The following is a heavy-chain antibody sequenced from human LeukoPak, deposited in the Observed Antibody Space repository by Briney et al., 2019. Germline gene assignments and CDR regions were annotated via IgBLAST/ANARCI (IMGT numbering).Heavy chain of an antibody. CDR2: INHSGST. Sequence: SETLSLTCAVYGGSFSGYYWSWIRQPPGKGLEWIGEINHSGSTNYNPSLKSRVTISVDTSKNQFSLKLSSVTAADTAAYYCARWTYYYDSSGYFYWGQGTLVTVSS. CDR1: GGSFSGYY. CDR3: ARWTYYYDSSGYFY. D-gene: IGHD3-22*01. J-gene: IGHJ4*02. V-gene: IGHV4-34*01.